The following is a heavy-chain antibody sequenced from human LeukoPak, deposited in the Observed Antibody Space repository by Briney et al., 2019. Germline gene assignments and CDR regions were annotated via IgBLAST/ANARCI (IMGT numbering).Heavy chain of an antibody. D-gene: IGHD3-10*01. Sequence: GGALRLSCAASGFTFTGYGMSWVRQAPGKGLEWVSAISGSGGSTYYAESVKGRFTISRDNSKNTLYLQMNSLRAEDTAVYYCAKDRGYYGSGSLDYWGQGTLVTVSS. CDR1: GFTFTGYG. CDR3: AKDRGYYGSGSLDY. V-gene: IGHV3-23*01. CDR2: ISGSGGST. J-gene: IGHJ4*02.